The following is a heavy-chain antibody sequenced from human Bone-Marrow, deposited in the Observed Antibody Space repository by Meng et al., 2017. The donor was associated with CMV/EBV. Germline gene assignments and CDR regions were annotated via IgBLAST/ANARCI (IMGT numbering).Heavy chain of an antibody. CDR3: ARAYVGGFLTGYQRFDP. D-gene: IGHD3-9*01. CDR2: IYYSGST. J-gene: IGHJ5*02. CDR1: GGSISSGDYY. V-gene: IGHV4-30-4*08. Sequence: SETLSLTCTVSGGSISSGDYYWSWIRQPPGKGLEWIGYIYYSGSTYYNPSLKSRVTISVDTSKNQFSLKLSSVTAADTAVYYCARAYVGGFLTGYQRFDPWGQGTLVTVSS.